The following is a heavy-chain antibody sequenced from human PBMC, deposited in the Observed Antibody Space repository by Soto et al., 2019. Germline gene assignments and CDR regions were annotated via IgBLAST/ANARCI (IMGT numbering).Heavy chain of an antibody. Sequence: SETLSLTCTVSGGSISSSSYYWGWIRQPPGKGLEWIGSIYYSGSTYYNPSLKSRVTISVDTSKNQFSLKLSSVTAADTAVYYCARHDYDFWSGYQYYFDYWGQGTLVTVSS. CDR1: GGSISSSSYY. CDR3: ARHDYDFWSGYQYYFDY. J-gene: IGHJ4*02. V-gene: IGHV4-39*01. CDR2: IYYSGST. D-gene: IGHD3-3*01.